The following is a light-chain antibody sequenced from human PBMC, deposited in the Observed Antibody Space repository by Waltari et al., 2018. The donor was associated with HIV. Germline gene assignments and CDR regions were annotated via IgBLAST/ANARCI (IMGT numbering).Light chain of an antibody. CDR2: YDS. V-gene: IGLV3-21*04. CDR1: NIGSKS. CDR3: QLWDSNTDHPV. Sequence: SYVLTQPPSVSVAPGKTARVSCGGNNIGSKSVHWYQQKPGQAPVVVIYYDSDRPSGIPERLSGSNSGDTATLTIRRVEAGDEADYYCQLWDSNTDHPVFGGGTKLTVL. J-gene: IGLJ2*01.